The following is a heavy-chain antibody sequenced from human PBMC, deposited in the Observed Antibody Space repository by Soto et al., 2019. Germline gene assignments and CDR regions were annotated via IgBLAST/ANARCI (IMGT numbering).Heavy chain of an antibody. CDR2: ISAYNGNT. Sequence: QVQLVQSGAEVKKPGASAKVSCKASGYTFTSYGISWVRQAPGQGLEWMGWISAYNGNTNYAQKLQGRVTMTTDTSTSTAYMELRSLRSDDTAVYYCARADCSSTSCYRVFGMDVWGQGTTVTVSS. CDR3: ARADCSSTSCYRVFGMDV. J-gene: IGHJ6*02. D-gene: IGHD2-2*01. CDR1: GYTFTSYG. V-gene: IGHV1-18*01.